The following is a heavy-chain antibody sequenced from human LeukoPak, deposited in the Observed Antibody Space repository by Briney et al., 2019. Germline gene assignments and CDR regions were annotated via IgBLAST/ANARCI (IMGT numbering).Heavy chain of an antibody. CDR2: ISGSGGTT. CDR1: GFTFSSYA. Sequence: GGSQRLSCAASGFTFSSYAMSWVRQAPGKGLEWVSGISGSGGTTNSADSVKGRFTISRDNSKNTVYLQMSSLRAEDTAIYYCAKSSAMVPAALVNYWGQGTLVTVSS. CDR3: AKSSAMVPAALVNY. J-gene: IGHJ4*02. V-gene: IGHV3-23*01. D-gene: IGHD2-15*01.